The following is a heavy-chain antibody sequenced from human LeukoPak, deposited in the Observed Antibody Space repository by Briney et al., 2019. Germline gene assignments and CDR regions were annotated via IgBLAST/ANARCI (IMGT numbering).Heavy chain of an antibody. CDR1: GGTFSSYA. CDR3: ARTYYYYYDSSGTFDY. J-gene: IGHJ4*02. CDR2: IIPIFGTA. Sequence: SVKVSCKASGGTFSSYAISWVRQAPGQGLEWMGGIIPIFGTANYAQKFQGRVTITADESTSTAYMELSSLRSEDTAVYYCARTYYYYYDSSGTFDYWGQGTLVTVSS. V-gene: IGHV1-69*13. D-gene: IGHD3-22*01.